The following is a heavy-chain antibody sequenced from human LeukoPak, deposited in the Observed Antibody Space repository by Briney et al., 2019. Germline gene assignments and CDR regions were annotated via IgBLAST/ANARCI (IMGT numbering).Heavy chain of an antibody. D-gene: IGHD1-1*01. CDR2: IIPIFGTA. Sequence: GSSVKVSCKASGGTFSSYGLSWVRQAPGQGLEWMGGIIPIFGTANYAQKFQGRVTITADESTSTAYMELSSLRSEDTAVYYCARGILELAPLPNWFDPWGQGTLVTVSS. V-gene: IGHV1-69*01. CDR3: ARGILELAPLPNWFDP. J-gene: IGHJ5*02. CDR1: GGTFSSYG.